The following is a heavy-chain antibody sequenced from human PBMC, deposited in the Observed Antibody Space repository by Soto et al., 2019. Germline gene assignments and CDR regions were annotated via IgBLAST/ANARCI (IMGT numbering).Heavy chain of an antibody. CDR1: GGSISSSSYY. D-gene: IGHD5-18*01. CDR2: IYYSGST. V-gene: IGHV4-39*01. CDR3: TCIFSGGYGYGFYYYGMDV. Sequence: QLQLQESGPGLVKPSETLSLTCTVSGGSISSSSYYWGWIRQPPGKGLEWIGSIYYSGSTYYNPSLKIRVTISVDTSKSQFSLKLSSVTAADTAVYYCTCIFSGGYGYGFYYYGMDVWGQGTTVTVSS. J-gene: IGHJ6*02.